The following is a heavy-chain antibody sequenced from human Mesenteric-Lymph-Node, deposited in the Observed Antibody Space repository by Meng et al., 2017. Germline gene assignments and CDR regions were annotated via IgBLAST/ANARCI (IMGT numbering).Heavy chain of an antibody. CDR3: ARGLYGDYGVDY. D-gene: IGHD4-17*01. CDR2: ISYDGSNK. CDR1: GFTFSSYA. V-gene: IGHV3-30*04. Sequence: GGSLRLSCAASGFTFSSYAMHWVRQAPGKGLEWVAVISYDGSNKYYADSVKGRFTISRDSAKNTLYLQMNSLRVEDTAVYYRARGLYGDYGVDYWGQGTLVTVSS. J-gene: IGHJ4*02.